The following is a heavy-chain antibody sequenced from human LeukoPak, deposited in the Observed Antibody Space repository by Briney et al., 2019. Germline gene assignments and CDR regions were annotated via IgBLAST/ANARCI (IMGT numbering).Heavy chain of an antibody. J-gene: IGHJ6*02. CDR1: GFIFRTYA. Sequence: GGSLSLSCAASGFIFRTYAMTWVRQAPGKGLEWVSSVSGSGNGEGRTPYADSEKGRFTISRDNSKNTVFLQMNSLRVEDPAVYYCAKELCTTSDFYYGMDVWGQGHTVTVSS. D-gene: IGHD1-26*01. V-gene: IGHV3-23*01. CDR2: VSGSGNGEGRT. CDR3: AKELCTTSDFYYGMDV.